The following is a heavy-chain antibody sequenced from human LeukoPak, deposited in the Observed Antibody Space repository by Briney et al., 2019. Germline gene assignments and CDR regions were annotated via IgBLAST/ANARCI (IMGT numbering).Heavy chain of an antibody. D-gene: IGHD1-26*01. CDR1: GGSISSSTYY. Sequence: SETLSLTCTVSGGSISSSTYYWGWIRQPPGKGLEWIGSIYHSGSTHYNPSLKSRVTISVDTSKNQFSLNLSSVTAADTAVYYCPRLSYSENYFLYGMDVWGQGTTVTVSS. CDR3: PRLSYSENYFLYGMDV. J-gene: IGHJ6*02. CDR2: IYHSGST. V-gene: IGHV4-39*01.